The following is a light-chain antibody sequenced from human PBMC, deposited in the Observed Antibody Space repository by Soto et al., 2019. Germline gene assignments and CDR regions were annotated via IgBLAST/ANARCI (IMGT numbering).Light chain of an antibody. V-gene: IGLV1-40*01. CDR1: SSNIGAGYD. CDR3: QSYDSSLSGYV. J-gene: IGLJ1*01. CDR2: GNN. Sequence: QSVLTQPPSVSGAPGQRVTISCTGSSSNIGAGYDVHWYQQLPGTAPTLLISGNNNRPSGVPDRLSGSKSGTSASLAITGLRAEDEDDYYCQSYDSSLSGYVFGTGTKLTVL.